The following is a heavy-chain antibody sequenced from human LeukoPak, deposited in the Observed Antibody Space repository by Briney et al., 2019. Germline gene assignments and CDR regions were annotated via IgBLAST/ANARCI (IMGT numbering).Heavy chain of an antibody. D-gene: IGHD6-13*01. CDR1: GYSISSGYY. V-gene: IGHV4-38-2*02. Sequence: SETLSLTCTVSGYSISSGYYWGWIRQPPGKGLEWIGSILHSGSTYYNPSLKSRITISVDTSKNQFSLKLSSVTAADTAVYYCARQRERIAAAGDFDYWGQGTLVTVSS. CDR2: ILHSGST. CDR3: ARQRERIAAAGDFDY. J-gene: IGHJ4*02.